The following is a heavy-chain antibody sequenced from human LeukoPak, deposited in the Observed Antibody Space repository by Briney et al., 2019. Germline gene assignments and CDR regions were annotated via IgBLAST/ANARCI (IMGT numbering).Heavy chain of an antibody. J-gene: IGHJ5*02. Sequence: SETLSLTCTASGGSISSYYWSWIRQPPGKGLEWIGYIYYSGSTNYNPSLKSRVTISVDTSKNQFSLKLSSVTAADTAVYYCARVAVAFDPWGQGTLVTVSS. CDR1: GGSISSYY. CDR3: ARVAVAFDP. D-gene: IGHD6-19*01. V-gene: IGHV4-59*01. CDR2: IYYSGST.